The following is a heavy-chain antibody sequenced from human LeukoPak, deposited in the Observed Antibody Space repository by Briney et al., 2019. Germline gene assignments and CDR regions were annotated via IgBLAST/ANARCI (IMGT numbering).Heavy chain of an antibody. J-gene: IGHJ4*02. CDR1: GFTFTSYA. CDR3: ANTLNIVVVPAAMRPGY. D-gene: IGHD2-2*01. CDR2: ISGSGGRT. V-gene: IGHV3-23*01. Sequence: GGSLRLSCAASGFTFTSYAMSWVRQAPGKGLEWVSGISGSGGRTLYADSVKGRFTISRDNSKNTLYLQMNSLRAEDTAVYYCANTLNIVVVPAAMRPGYWGQGTLVTVSS.